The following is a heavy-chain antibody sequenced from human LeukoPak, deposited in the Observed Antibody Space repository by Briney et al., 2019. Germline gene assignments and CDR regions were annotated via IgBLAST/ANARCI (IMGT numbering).Heavy chain of an antibody. D-gene: IGHD3-16*01. J-gene: IGHJ5*02. V-gene: IGHV4-38-2*02. Sequence: PSETMSLTCTVSGYPISNGYYSGWLRPPPGKGLEWIGSIYHSGSTYYNPSLKNRVTISVDTSKNQSSLKLSSVPAADTAVYYCASLGGTLADPRGQGTLVTVSS. CDR1: GYPISNGYY. CDR3: ASLGGTLADP. CDR2: IYHSGST.